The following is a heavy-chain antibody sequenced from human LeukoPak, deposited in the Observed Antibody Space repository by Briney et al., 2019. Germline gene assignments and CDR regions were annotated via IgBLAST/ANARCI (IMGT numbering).Heavy chain of an antibody. CDR2: INPNSGGA. V-gene: IGHV1-2*02. CDR3: ARVRYSYGYSDY. D-gene: IGHD5-18*01. CDR1: GYTFTGYY. Sequence: ASVKVSCKASGYTFTGYYMHWLRQAPGQGLEWMGWINPNSGGADYAQKFQGRVTMTRDTSISTAYMALSRLRSDDTAVYYCARVRYSYGYSDYWGQGTLVTVSS. J-gene: IGHJ4*02.